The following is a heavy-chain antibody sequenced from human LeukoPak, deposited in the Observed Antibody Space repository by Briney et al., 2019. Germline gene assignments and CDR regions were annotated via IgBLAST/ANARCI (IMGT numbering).Heavy chain of an antibody. CDR2: IASDGGAK. J-gene: IGHJ4*02. V-gene: IGHV3-30*03. CDR3: AGEATWGQWYFDH. CDR1: GFTFSNHG. Sequence: GGSLRLSCAASGFTFSNHGMHWVRQAPGKGLEWVSVIASDGGAKFYADSVKGRFTLSRDNPKNMFFLQMNLLTVEDTAIYYCAGEATWGQWYFDHWGQGTPVTVSS. D-gene: IGHD6-19*01.